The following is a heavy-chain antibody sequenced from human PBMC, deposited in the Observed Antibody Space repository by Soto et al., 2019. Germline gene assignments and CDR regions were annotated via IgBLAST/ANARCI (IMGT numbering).Heavy chain of an antibody. D-gene: IGHD6-19*01. V-gene: IGHV3-15*01. CDR3: TAAYSYSSSIYFAH. CDR1: GFTFSKAW. J-gene: IGHJ4*02. CDR2: IKSKADGGTI. Sequence: EVQLVESGGGLVKPGGSLRLSCAASGFTFSKAWMTWVRQAPGKGLEWIGRIKSKADGGTIDYAAPVKGRFSISRDDSENSLYLQMNSLKTEDTAVYSCTAAYSYSSSIYFAHWGQGALITVSS.